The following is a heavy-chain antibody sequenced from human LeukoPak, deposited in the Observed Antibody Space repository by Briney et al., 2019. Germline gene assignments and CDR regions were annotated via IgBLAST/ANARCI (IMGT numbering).Heavy chain of an antibody. V-gene: IGHV1-8*01. J-gene: IGHJ6*03. CDR1: GYTFTSYD. CDR3: ALRGYSYGSPYYYYYYMDV. D-gene: IGHD5-18*01. Sequence: ASVKVSCKASGYTFTSYDINWVRQATGQGLEWMGWMNPNSGNTGYAQKFQGRVTMTRNTSISTAYMELSSLRSEDTAAYYCALRGYSYGSPYYYYYYMDVWGKGTTVTVSS. CDR2: MNPNSGNT.